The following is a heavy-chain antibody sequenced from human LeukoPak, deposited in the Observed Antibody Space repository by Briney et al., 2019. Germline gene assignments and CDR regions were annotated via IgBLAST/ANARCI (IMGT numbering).Heavy chain of an antibody. V-gene: IGHV3-7*01. CDR2: IKQEGSAR. CDR3: ARDPGIAAAGTVGYFDS. J-gene: IGHJ4*02. Sequence: QPGGSLRLSCAASGFTFSSYAMSWVRQAPGKGLEWVANIKQEGSARYYVDSVTGRFTISRDNAMNSLYLQMNSLRVEDTAVYYCARDPGIAAAGTVGYFDSWGQGILVTVSS. CDR1: GFTFSSYA. D-gene: IGHD6-13*01.